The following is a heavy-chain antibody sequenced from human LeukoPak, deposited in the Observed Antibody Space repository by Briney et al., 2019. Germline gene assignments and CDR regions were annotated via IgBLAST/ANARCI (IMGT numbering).Heavy chain of an antibody. Sequence: SETLSLTCTVSGGSISSYYWSWIRQPPGKGLEWIGYIYYSGSTNYNPSLKSRVTISVDTSKNQFSLRLSSVTAADTAVYYCASSPSWPFDYWGQGTLVTVSS. J-gene: IGHJ4*02. CDR1: GGSISSYY. CDR3: ASSPSWPFDY. V-gene: IGHV4-59*01. CDR2: IYYSGST. D-gene: IGHD2-2*01.